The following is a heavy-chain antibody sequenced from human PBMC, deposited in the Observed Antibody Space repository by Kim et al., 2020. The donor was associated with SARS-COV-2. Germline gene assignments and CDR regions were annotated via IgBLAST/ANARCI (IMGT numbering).Heavy chain of an antibody. J-gene: IGHJ4*02. CDR3: ARVLTSGWSYFDY. D-gene: IGHD6-19*01. V-gene: IGHV3-21*04. CDR2: ISSSSSYI. CDR1: GFTFSSYS. Sequence: GGSLRLSCAASGFTFSSYSMNWVRQAPGKGLEWISSISSSSSYIYYADSVKGRFTISRDNARASLYLQMNSLRGEDTAVYYCARVLTSGWSYFDYWGQGT.